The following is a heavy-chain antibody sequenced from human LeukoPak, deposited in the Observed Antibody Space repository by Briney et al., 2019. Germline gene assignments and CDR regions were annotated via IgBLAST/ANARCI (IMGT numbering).Heavy chain of an antibody. D-gene: IGHD4-17*01. Sequence: PGGSLRLSCAASGFIFSGHVMHWVRQAPGKGLEWVSYISSSGSTIYYADSVKGRFTISRDNAKNSLYLQMNSLRAEDTAVYYCARDLDPPPFYGDYEYWGQGTLVTVSS. V-gene: IGHV3-48*03. CDR1: GFIFSGHV. CDR2: ISSSGSTI. J-gene: IGHJ4*02. CDR3: ARDLDPPPFYGDYEY.